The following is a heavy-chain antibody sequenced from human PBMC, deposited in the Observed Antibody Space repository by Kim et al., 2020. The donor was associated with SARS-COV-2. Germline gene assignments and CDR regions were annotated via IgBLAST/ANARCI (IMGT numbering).Heavy chain of an antibody. CDR2: ISSSSSTI. CDR3: ARDRDCSSTSCPTTNEYYFDY. D-gene: IGHD2-2*01. V-gene: IGHV3-48*02. CDR1: GFTFSSYS. Sequence: GGSLRLSCAASGFTFSSYSMNWVRQAPGKGLEWVSYISSSSSTIYYADSVKGRFTISRDNAKNSLYLQMNSLRDEDTAVYYCARDRDCSSTSCPTTNEYYFDYWGQGTLVTVSS. J-gene: IGHJ4*02.